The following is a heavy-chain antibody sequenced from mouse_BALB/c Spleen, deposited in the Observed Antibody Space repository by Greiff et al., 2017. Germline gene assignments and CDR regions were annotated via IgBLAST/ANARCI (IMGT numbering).Heavy chain of an antibody. J-gene: IGHJ2*01. V-gene: IGHV5-12-1*01. CDR1: GFAFSSYD. Sequence: DVMLVESGGGLVKPGGSLKLSCAASGFAFSSYDMSWVRQTPEKRLEWVAYISSGGGSTYYPDTVKGRFTISRDNAKNTLYLQMSSLKSEDTAMYYCARRRDNYRDYFDDWGQGTTLTVSS. CDR3: ARRRDNYRDYFDD. CDR2: ISSGGGST. D-gene: IGHD1-3*01.